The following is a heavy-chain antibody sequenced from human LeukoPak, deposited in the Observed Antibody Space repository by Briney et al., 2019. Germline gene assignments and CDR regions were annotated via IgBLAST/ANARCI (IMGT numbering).Heavy chain of an antibody. CDR3: ARASRHCSGGSCYSFDY. Sequence: ASETLSLTCAVYGGSFSGYYWSWIRQPPGKGLEWIGEINHSGSTNYNPSLKSRVTMSVDTSKNQFSLKLSSVTAADTAVYYCARASRHCSGGSCYSFDYWGQGTLVTVSS. D-gene: IGHD2-15*01. V-gene: IGHV4-34*01. CDR2: INHSGST. J-gene: IGHJ4*02. CDR1: GGSFSGYY.